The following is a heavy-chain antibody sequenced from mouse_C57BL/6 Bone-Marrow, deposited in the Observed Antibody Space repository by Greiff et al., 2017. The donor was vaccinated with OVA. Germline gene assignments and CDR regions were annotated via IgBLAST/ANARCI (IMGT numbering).Heavy chain of an antibody. Sequence: EVQLQQSVAELVRPGASVKLSRTASGFNIKNTYMHWVKQRPEQGLEWIGRIDPATGNTKYAPKFQGKATITADTSSNTAYLQLSILTSEDTAIYYCAPYDYDSWFAYWGQGTLVTVAA. D-gene: IGHD2-4*01. J-gene: IGHJ3*01. V-gene: IGHV14-3*01. CDR2: IDPATGNT. CDR1: GFNIKNTY. CDR3: APYDYDSWFAY.